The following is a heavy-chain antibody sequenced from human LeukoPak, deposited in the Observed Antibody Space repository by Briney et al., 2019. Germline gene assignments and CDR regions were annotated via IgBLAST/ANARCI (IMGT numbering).Heavy chain of an antibody. V-gene: IGHV3-23*01. D-gene: IGHD1-26*01. CDR1: GFTFSNCA. J-gene: IGHJ4*02. Sequence: AGGSLRLSCAASGFTFSNCAMSWVRQAPGKGLEWVSSMSGSGGSTYYADSVKGRFTISRDNSKNTLYLQMNNLRAEDTALYYCAMTYSGSSPTRGFDYWGQGTLVTVSS. CDR3: AMTYSGSSPTRGFDY. CDR2: MSGSGGST.